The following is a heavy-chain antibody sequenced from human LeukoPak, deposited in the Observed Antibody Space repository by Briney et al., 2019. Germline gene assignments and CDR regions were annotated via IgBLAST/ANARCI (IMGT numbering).Heavy chain of an antibody. V-gene: IGHV3-9*01. J-gene: IGHJ4*02. CDR3: AKDRVYDSSGYSYFDS. CDR2: ISWNGGTI. CDR1: GFTFDDYA. Sequence: GGPLRLSCAASGFTFDDYAMHWVRQVPGKGLEWVAGISWNGGTIGYADSVKARFTISRDNARNSLYLQVSSLRAEDTALYYCAKDRVYDSSGYSYFDSWGQGTLVTVSS. D-gene: IGHD3-22*01.